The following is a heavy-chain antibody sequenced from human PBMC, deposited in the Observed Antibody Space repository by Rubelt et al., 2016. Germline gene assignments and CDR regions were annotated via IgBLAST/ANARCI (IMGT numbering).Heavy chain of an antibody. CDR1: GFTFSSYA. Sequence: EVQLVESGGGLVQPGGSLRLSCAASGFTFSSYAMSWVRQAPGKGLVWVSRVKTDGSYTTYADSVKGRFSISRDNSKNTLYLQRNSLRAEDTAVYYCARDQGGARRYFDYWGQGTLVTVSS. CDR3: ARDQGGARRYFDY. J-gene: IGHJ4*02. CDR2: VKTDGSYT. D-gene: IGHD6-6*01. V-gene: IGHV3-74*01.